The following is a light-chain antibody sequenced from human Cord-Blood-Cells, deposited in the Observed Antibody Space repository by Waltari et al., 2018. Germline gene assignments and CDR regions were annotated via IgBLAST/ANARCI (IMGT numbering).Light chain of an antibody. Sequence: EIVLTQSPATLSLSPGERATLSCRASQSVSSYLAWYQQKPGQAPSLLIYDASNRATGIPARFSGSGSGTDFTLTSSRLEPEDFAVYYCQQRSNWPWTFGQGTKVEIK. CDR2: DAS. V-gene: IGKV3-11*01. J-gene: IGKJ1*01. CDR3: QQRSNWPWT. CDR1: QSVSSY.